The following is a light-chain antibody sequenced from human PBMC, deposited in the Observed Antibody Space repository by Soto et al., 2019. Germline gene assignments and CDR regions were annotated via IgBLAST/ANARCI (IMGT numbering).Light chain of an antibody. J-gene: IGKJ1*01. CDR1: QDISNY. V-gene: IGKV1-9*01. CDR3: QQYYSYPWT. Sequence: DIQMTHSPSTLSGSVGDRFIITCRASQDISNYFVWYQQKPGKAPKLLIYAASTLQSGVPSRFSGSGSGTDSTITISCMQYEDFATYYCQQYYSYPWTFGQGTKVDIK. CDR2: AAS.